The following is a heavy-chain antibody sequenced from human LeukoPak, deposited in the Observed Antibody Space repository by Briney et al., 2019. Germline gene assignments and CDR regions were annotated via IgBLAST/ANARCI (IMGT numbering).Heavy chain of an antibody. CDR2: IYYSGNT. Sequence: PSETLSLTCTVSGGSTSSGGYYWSWIRQHPGKGLEWIGYIYYSGNTYYNPSLKSRVTISVDTSKNQFSLKLSSVTAADTAVYYCATIMTNHDAFDIWGQGTMVTVSS. CDR1: GGSTSSGGYY. D-gene: IGHD1-14*01. J-gene: IGHJ3*02. V-gene: IGHV4-31*03. CDR3: ATIMTNHDAFDI.